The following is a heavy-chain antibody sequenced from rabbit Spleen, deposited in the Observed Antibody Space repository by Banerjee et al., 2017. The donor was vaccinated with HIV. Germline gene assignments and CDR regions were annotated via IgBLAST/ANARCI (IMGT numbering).Heavy chain of an antibody. CDR1: GFSFSISFY. D-gene: IGHD8-1*01. J-gene: IGHJ6*01. Sequence: QSLEESGGDLVKPGASLTLTCTASGFSFSISFYMCWVRQAPGKGLEWIACIEGGSSTFSYFASWAKGRFTVSKTSSTTVTLQMTTLTAADTATYFCARDSGSSFSSYGMDLWGQGTLVTVS. CDR3: ARDSGSSFSSYGMDL. CDR2: IEGGSSTFS. V-gene: IGHV1S40*01.